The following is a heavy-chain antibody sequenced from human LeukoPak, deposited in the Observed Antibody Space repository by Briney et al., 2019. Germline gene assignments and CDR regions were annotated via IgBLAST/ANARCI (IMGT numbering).Heavy chain of an antibody. CDR3: ARGVVVTAKGAFDI. Sequence: SGTLSLTCDVSGVSISSSNRWSWVRQPPGKGLEWIGSIYYSGSTYYNPSLKSRVTISVDRSKNQFSLKLSSVTAADMAVYYCARGVVVTAKGAFDIWGQGTMVTVSS. V-gene: IGHV4-4*02. J-gene: IGHJ3*02. D-gene: IGHD2-21*02. CDR2: IYYSGST. CDR1: GVSISSSNR.